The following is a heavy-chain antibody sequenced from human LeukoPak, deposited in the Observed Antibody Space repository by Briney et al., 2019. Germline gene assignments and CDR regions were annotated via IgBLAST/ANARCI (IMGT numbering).Heavy chain of an antibody. CDR1: GYTFTSYY. Sequence: ASVKVSCKASGYTFTSYYMHWVRQAPGQGLEWVGIINPSGGSPTYAQKFQGRLTMTRDTSTSTVYMELSSLRSEDTAVYYCARGLGSESYYGSWGQGTLVTVSS. D-gene: IGHD3-10*01. CDR3: ARGLGSESYYGS. V-gene: IGHV1-46*01. J-gene: IGHJ5*02. CDR2: INPSGGSP.